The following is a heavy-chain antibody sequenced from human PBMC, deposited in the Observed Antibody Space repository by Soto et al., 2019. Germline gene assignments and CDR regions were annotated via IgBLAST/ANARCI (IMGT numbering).Heavy chain of an antibody. CDR2: ISYDGSNK. V-gene: IGHV3-30-3*01. Sequence: QVQLVESGGGVVQPGRSLRLSCAASGFTFSSYAMHWVRQAPSKGLEWVAVISYDGSNKYYADSVKGRFTISRDNSKNTLYLQMNSLRAEDTAVYYCARVSNWNPFDYWGQGTLVTVSS. J-gene: IGHJ4*02. D-gene: IGHD1-1*01. CDR3: ARVSNWNPFDY. CDR1: GFTFSSYA.